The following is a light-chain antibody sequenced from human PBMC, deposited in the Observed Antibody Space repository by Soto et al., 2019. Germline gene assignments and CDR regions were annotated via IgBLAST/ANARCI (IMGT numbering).Light chain of an antibody. V-gene: IGKV3-15*01. CDR3: QQYNIWPPWT. J-gene: IGKJ1*01. CDR2: GAS. Sequence: EIVMTQSPATLSVSPGEGATLSCRASQSLSTNLAWYQHKPGQAPRLLIYGASTRATGIPARFSGSGSGTEFTLTISSLQSEDFAIYYCQQYNIWPPWTFGQGTKVEI. CDR1: QSLSTN.